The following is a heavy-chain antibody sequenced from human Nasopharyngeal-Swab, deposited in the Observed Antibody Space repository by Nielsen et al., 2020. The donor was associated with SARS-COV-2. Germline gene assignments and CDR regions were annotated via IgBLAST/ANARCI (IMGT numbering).Heavy chain of an antibody. CDR3: ARHLVTTDIDY. CDR2: IYPGDSDT. CDR1: GYSFINYW. D-gene: IGHD4-11*01. V-gene: IGHV5-51*01. J-gene: IGHJ4*02. Sequence: GESLKISCKASGYSFINYWIGWVRQMPGKGLEWMGIIYPGDSDTRYSPSFQGQVTISADMSISTAYLQWSSLKASDTAMYYCARHLVTTDIDYWGQGTLVTVSS.